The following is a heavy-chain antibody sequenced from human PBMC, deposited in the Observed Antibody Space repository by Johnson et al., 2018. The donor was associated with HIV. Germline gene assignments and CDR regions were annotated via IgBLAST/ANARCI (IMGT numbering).Heavy chain of an antibody. Sequence: VQLVESGGGLVQPGGSLRLSCAASGFTFNNAWMSWVRQAPGKGLEWVGRIKSKSDGGTTDYAAPVKGRFTMSRDDSKNTLYLQMNSLRAEDTAVYYCARHSTSSTMGAFDIWGQGTMVTVSS. J-gene: IGHJ3*02. CDR1: GFTFNNAW. CDR2: IKSKSDGGTT. CDR3: ARHSTSSTMGAFDI. D-gene: IGHD6-6*01. V-gene: IGHV3-15*01.